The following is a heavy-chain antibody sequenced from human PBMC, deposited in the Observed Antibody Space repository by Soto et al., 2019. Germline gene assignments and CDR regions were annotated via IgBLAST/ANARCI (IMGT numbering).Heavy chain of an antibody. D-gene: IGHD6-19*01. V-gene: IGHV3-23*01. Sequence: GGSLRLSCAASGFTFSSYAMSWVRQAPGKGLEWVSAISGSGGSTYYADSVKGRFTISRDNSKNTLYLQMNSLRAEDTAVYYCALGPPPIAVAGTRGVYWGQGTLVTVSS. CDR1: GFTFSSYA. CDR3: ALGPPPIAVAGTRGVY. J-gene: IGHJ4*02. CDR2: ISGSGGST.